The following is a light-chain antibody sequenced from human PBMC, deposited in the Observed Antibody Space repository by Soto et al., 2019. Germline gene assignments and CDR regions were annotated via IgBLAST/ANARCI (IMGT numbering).Light chain of an antibody. CDR3: ASWDYSRNGHVV. CDR1: RTNIGSNT. Sequence: QSVLTQPPSESGTLGQSVTISCSGSRTNIGSNTVNWYQQHPRTAPKLLFYSNNQQPSGVPVRFSGSKSGTAATLSISGLQSEDEAEYYCASWDYSRNGHVVFGRGTKLTVL. V-gene: IGLV1-44*01. CDR2: SNN. J-gene: IGLJ2*01.